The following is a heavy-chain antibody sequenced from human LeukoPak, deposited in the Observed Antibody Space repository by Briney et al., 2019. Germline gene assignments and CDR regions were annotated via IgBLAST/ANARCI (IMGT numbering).Heavy chain of an antibody. J-gene: IGHJ4*02. Sequence: GGSLRLSCAASGFTFSSYWMSWVRQAPGNGLEWVANIKRDGSEKYYVDSVKGRFTISRDNANNSLYLQINSLRAEDTAVYYCARSPGMNTGSYEDYFDYWGQGTLVTVSS. CDR3: ARSPGMNTGSYEDYFDY. CDR1: GFTFSSYW. V-gene: IGHV3-7*01. D-gene: IGHD1-26*01. CDR2: IKRDGSEK.